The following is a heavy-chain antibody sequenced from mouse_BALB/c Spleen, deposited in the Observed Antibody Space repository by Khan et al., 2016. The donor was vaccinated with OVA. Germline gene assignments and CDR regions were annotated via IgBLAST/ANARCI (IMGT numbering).Heavy chain of an antibody. V-gene: IGHV3-2*02. J-gene: IGHJ4*01. CDR1: GYSITSDYA. CDR3: ARSLYYSYGYALDC. Sequence: EVQLQESGPGLVKPSPSLSLTCTVTGYSITSDYAWNWIRQFPGNKLEWMGYISSTGGTSYNPSLKSRISFTRDTSKNQFFLQLKSVTAEDTATYYCARSLYYSYGYALDCWGRGTLVTVSS. CDR2: ISSTGGT. D-gene: IGHD2-14*01.